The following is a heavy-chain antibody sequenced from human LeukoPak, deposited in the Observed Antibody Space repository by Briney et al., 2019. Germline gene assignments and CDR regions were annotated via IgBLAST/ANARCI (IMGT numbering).Heavy chain of an antibody. CDR1: GFTFSDHY. V-gene: IGHV3-72*01. J-gene: IGHJ4*02. CDR3: VRGHFGFDY. Sequence: GGSLRLACAVSGFTFSDHYMDWVRQTPGKRLEWLARSRNKANSYTTQYATSVKGRFTISRDDSENSLYLQMNSLRSEDTAVYYCVRGHFGFDYWGQGTLVAVSS. CDR2: SRNKANSYTT. D-gene: IGHD2-21*02.